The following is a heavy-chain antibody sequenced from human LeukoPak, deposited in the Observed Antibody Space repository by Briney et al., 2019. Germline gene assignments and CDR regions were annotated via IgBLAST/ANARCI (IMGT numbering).Heavy chain of an antibody. CDR1: GGSFSSYY. V-gene: IGHV4-4*07. CDR2: IYSSGST. Sequence: SETLSLTCTVSGGSFSSYYWSWIRQPAGKGLEWIGRIYSSGSTNYNPSLKSRVTMSVDTSKNQFSLKLSSVTAADTAVYYCARVSVAGTYDYWGQGTLVTVSS. D-gene: IGHD6-19*01. J-gene: IGHJ4*02. CDR3: ARVSVAGTYDY.